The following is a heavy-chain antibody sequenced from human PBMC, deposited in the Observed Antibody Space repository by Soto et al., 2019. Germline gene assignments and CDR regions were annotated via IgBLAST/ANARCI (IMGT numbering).Heavy chain of an antibody. Sequence: SETLSLTCTVSGCSISSSSYYWGWIRQPPGKGLEWIGSIYYSGSTYYNPSLKSRVTISVDTSKNQFSLKMTSVTAADRAMYFCARYNSYAIDYWGRGTLVTVSS. CDR3: ARYNSYAIDY. D-gene: IGHD2-8*01. CDR2: IYYSGST. CDR1: GCSISSSSYY. V-gene: IGHV4-39*07. J-gene: IGHJ4*02.